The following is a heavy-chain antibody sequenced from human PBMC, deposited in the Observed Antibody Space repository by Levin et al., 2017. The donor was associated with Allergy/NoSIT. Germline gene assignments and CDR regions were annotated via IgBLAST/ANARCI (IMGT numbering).Heavy chain of an antibody. J-gene: IGHJ3*02. D-gene: IGHD5/OR15-5a*01. V-gene: IGHV3-74*01. Sequence: LGESLKISCAASGFTFSTYWMHWVRQAPGKGLVWVSRINIDGTSIVYADSVKGRFTISRDNNKNMLYLQMNSLRAEDTALYYCVRESPSVFDIWGQGTTVTVSS. CDR3: VRESPSVFDI. CDR2: INIDGTSI. CDR1: GFTFSTYW.